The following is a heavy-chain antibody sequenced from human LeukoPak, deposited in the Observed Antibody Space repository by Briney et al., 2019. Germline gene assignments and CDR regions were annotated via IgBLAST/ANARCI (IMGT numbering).Heavy chain of an antibody. Sequence: ASVKVSCKASGGTFSSYAISWVRQAPGQGLEWMGGIIPIFGTANHAQKFQGRVTITADESTSTAYMELSSLRSEDTAVYYCARREDIVVVPAAIPRGGYFDWLGAFDIWGQGTMVTVSS. J-gene: IGHJ3*02. CDR1: GGTFSSYA. V-gene: IGHV1-69*01. D-gene: IGHD2-2*02. CDR3: ARREDIVVVPAAIPRGGYFDWLGAFDI. CDR2: IIPIFGTA.